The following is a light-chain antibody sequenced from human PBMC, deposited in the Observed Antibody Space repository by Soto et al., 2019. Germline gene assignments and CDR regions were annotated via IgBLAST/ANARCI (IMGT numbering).Light chain of an antibody. CDR3: SSYAATNNYV. CDR2: EVN. Sequence: QSVLTQPASVSGSPGQSITISCTGTSSDFGNYNLVSWYQQHPGKVPKLILFEVNKRPSGVSGRFSGSKSGNTASLTISGLQAEDEADYYCSSYAATNNYVFGSGTKVTVL. CDR1: SSDFGNYNL. J-gene: IGLJ1*01. V-gene: IGLV2-23*02.